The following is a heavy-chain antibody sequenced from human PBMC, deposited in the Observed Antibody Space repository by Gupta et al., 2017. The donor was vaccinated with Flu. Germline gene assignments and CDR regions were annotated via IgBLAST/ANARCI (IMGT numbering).Heavy chain of an antibody. J-gene: IGHJ4*02. CDR1: GFTFSSYS. V-gene: IGHV3-48*01. CDR3: ARDRASGQQLVKPDY. Sequence: EVQLVESGGGLVQPGGSLRLSCTASGFTFSSYSMNWVSQAPGEGLECVSYMTGSNGNKDYADSVKGRFTISRDNDKNSLYLQMNSLRAEDTAVYYCARDRASGQQLVKPDYWGQGTLVTVSS. D-gene: IGHD6-13*01. CDR2: MTGSNGNK.